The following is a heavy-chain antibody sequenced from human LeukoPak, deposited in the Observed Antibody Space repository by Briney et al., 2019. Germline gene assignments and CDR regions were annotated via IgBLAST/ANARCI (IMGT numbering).Heavy chain of an antibody. CDR3: SRALLSMYYYMDV. D-gene: IGHD2-8*01. Sequence: ASVKVSCKASGDTSGTYIISWVRQAPGQGLEWMGWINPNSAGTNYAQKFQGRVTMTRDTSISTAYMELSRLRSDDTAVYYCSRALLSMYYYMDVWGKGTTVTVSS. CDR2: INPNSAGT. CDR1: GDTSGTYI. V-gene: IGHV1-2*02. J-gene: IGHJ6*03.